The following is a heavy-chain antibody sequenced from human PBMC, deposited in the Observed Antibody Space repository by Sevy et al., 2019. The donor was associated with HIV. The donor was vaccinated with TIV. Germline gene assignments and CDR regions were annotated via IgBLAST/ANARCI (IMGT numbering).Heavy chain of an antibody. CDR3: ARTKGASSSYAMDV. CDR1: GLTVGSLS. CDR2: IYSAGTT. D-gene: IGHD2-2*01. Sequence: GGSLRLSCVASGLTVGSLSINWVRQAPGKGLEWVSLIYSAGTTFYSDSVKGRFTISRDNSNNTLDLQMNSLRAEDTAIYYCARTKGASSSYAMDVWGQGTTVTVSS. J-gene: IGHJ6*02. V-gene: IGHV3-53*01.